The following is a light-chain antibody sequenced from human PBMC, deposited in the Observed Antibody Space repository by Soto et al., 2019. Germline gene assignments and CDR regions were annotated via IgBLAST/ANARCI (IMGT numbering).Light chain of an antibody. Sequence: VLTQPPSASGTPGQRVTISCSGSSSNIGSNTVNWYQQLPGTAPKLLIYSSNQRPSGVPDRFSGSKSGTSASLAISGLQSEDEADYFCATGDDSLNGPVFGGGTK. CDR2: SSN. J-gene: IGLJ3*02. V-gene: IGLV1-44*01. CDR1: SSNIGSNT. CDR3: ATGDDSLNGPV.